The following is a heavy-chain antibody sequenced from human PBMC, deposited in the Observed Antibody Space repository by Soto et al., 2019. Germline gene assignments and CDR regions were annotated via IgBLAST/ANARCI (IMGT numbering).Heavy chain of an antibody. CDR3: AGGSGWLIDY. CDR1: GFSFSSYW. Sequence: EVQLVESGGGLVQPGGSLRLSCEASGFSFSSYWMNWVRQAPGKGLEWVAIIKKDGIVKYYVDSVKGRFTISRDNAKNSLYLQMNGPRVEDTAVYYCAGGSGWLIDYWGRGTLVTVST. J-gene: IGHJ4*02. V-gene: IGHV3-7*03. CDR2: IKKDGIVK. D-gene: IGHD6-19*01.